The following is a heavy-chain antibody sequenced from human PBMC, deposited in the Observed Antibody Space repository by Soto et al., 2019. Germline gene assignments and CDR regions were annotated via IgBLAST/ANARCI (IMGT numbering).Heavy chain of an antibody. CDR3: ARLVAEGNV. J-gene: IGHJ6*04. D-gene: IGHD2-15*01. CDR1: GASISNYY. CDR2: IYYSGST. Sequence: SETLSLTCTVSGASISNYYWSWIRQPPGKGLEWIGYIYYSGSTNYSPSLKSRVAISVDTSKNQFSLKLSSVTAADTAVYYCARLVAEGNVWGKGTTVTVSS. V-gene: IGHV4-59*08.